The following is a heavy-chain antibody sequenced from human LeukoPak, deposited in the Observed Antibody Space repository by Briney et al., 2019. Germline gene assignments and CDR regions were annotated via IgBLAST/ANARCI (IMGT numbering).Heavy chain of an antibody. Sequence: GGSLRLSCAASGFTFSSYGMSWVRQAPGKGLEWVPAISGSGGSTYYADSVKGRFTISRDNSKNTLYLQMNSLRAEDTAVYYCARGYYDSSGYYYFDYWGQGTLVTVSS. CDR1: GFTFSSYG. J-gene: IGHJ4*02. CDR2: ISGSGGST. V-gene: IGHV3-23*01. CDR3: ARGYYDSSGYYYFDY. D-gene: IGHD3-22*01.